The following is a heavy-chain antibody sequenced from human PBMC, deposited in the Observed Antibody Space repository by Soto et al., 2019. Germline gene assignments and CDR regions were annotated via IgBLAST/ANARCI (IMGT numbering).Heavy chain of an antibody. CDR1: GYTFTSYY. V-gene: IGHV1-46*01. Sequence: QVQLVQSGAEVKKPGASVKVSCKASGYTFTSYYMHWVRQAPGQGLEWMGIINPSGGSTSYAQKFQGRVTMTRDTSTSTVYMELSSLRSEDTAVYYCARALSFDYGVMGNAFDIWGQGTMVTVSS. J-gene: IGHJ3*02. CDR3: ARALSFDYGVMGNAFDI. CDR2: INPSGGST. D-gene: IGHD4-17*01.